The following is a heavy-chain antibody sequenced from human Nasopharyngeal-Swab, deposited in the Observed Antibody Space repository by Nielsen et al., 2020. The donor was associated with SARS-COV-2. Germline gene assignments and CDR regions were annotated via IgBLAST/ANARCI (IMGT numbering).Heavy chain of an antibody. D-gene: IGHD6-25*01. J-gene: IGHJ6*02. Sequence: GESLKISCAASGFTFSSYAMHWVRPGPGKGLEWVSVISGDNENTYYADSVRGRFTISRDNSKNTLNLQMNNLRAEDTAIYYCAKDRDSGDESEEYYHYYGMDVWGQGAPVTVSS. CDR2: ISGDNENT. CDR3: AKDRDSGDESEEYYHYYGMDV. CDR1: GFTFSSYA. V-gene: IGHV3-23*01.